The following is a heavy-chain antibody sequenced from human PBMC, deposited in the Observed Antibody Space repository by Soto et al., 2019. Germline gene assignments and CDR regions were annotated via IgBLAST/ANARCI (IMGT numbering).Heavy chain of an antibody. V-gene: IGHV1-8*01. CDR2: MNHGSGDT. CDR3: ARMESFGSLNWFDP. CDR1: GYSFAKHD. D-gene: IGHD5-18*01. Sequence: ASVKVTCNASGYSFAKHDVIWVGPATGQGLEWMGWMNHGSGDTGYAQKCQGRVTMTRDISIATAYMELNSLTSEDTAIYYCARMESFGSLNWFDPWGQGTLVTVSA. J-gene: IGHJ5*02.